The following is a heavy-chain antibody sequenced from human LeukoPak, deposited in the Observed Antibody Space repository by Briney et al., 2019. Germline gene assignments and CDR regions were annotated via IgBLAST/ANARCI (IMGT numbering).Heavy chain of an antibody. CDR2: ISAYNGNT. V-gene: IGHV1-18*01. J-gene: IGHJ4*02. D-gene: IGHD3-22*01. CDR3: ARDIAYYYDSSGYNFDY. Sequence: GASVTVSCKASGYTFTSYGISWVRQAPGQGLEWMGWISAYNGNTNYAQKLQGRVTMTTDTSTSTAYMELRSLRSDDTAVYYCARDIAYYYDSSGYNFDYWGQGTLVTVSS. CDR1: GYTFTSYG.